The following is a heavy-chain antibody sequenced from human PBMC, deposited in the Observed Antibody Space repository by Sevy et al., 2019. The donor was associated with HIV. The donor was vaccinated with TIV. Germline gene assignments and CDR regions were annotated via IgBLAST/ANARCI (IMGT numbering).Heavy chain of an antibody. J-gene: IGHJ4*02. Sequence: GESLKISCTTSGLTFGDFAMSWVRQTPGKGLEWVAFFKSKRLDGTLHHAASVKGRFAISRDDSKGIAYLQMNDLKIEDTGVYYWTRWKGAQSIFDYWGQGALVTVSS. V-gene: IGHV3-49*04. CDR2: FKSKRLDGTL. CDR3: TRWKGAQSIFDY. CDR1: GLTFGDFA. D-gene: IGHD1-1*01.